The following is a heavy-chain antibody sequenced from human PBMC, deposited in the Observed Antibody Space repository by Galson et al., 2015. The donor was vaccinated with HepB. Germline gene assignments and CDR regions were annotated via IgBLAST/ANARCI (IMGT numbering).Heavy chain of an antibody. D-gene: IGHD1-1*01. CDR2: ISYDGSNK. Sequence: SLRLSCAASGFTFSSYGMHWVRQAPGKGLEWVAVISYDGSNKYYADSVKGRFTISRDNSKNTLYLQMNSLRAEDTAVYYCAKAQSGTTVPYYYYGMDVWGQGTTVTASS. CDR3: AKAQSGTTVPYYYYGMDV. J-gene: IGHJ6*02. V-gene: IGHV3-30*18. CDR1: GFTFSSYG.